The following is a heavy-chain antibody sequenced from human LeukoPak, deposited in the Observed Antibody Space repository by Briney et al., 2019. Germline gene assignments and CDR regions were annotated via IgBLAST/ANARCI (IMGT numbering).Heavy chain of an antibody. D-gene: IGHD6-19*01. J-gene: IGHJ5*02. CDR3: ANTPIAVAGRKLGWFDP. CDR2: IYYSGST. V-gene: IGHV4-39*01. CDR1: GGSIGSSSYY. Sequence: KPSETLSLTCTVSGGSIGSSSYYWGWIRQPPGKGLEWIGSIYYSGSTYYNPSLKSRVTISVDTSKNQFSLKLSSGTAADTAVYYCANTPIAVAGRKLGWFDPWGQGTLVTVSS.